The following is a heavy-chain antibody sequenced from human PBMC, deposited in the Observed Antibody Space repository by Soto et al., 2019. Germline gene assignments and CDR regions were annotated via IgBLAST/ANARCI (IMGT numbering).Heavy chain of an antibody. V-gene: IGHV3-30-3*01. D-gene: IGHD1-26*01. CDR1: GFTFSSYA. CDR2: ISYDGSNK. CDR3: ARDRDKWELHFDY. J-gene: IGHJ4*02. Sequence: GGSLRLSCAASGFTFSSYAMHWVRQAPGKGLEWVAVISYDGSNKYYADSVKGRFTISRDNSKNTLYLQMNSLRAEDTAVYYCARDRDKWELHFDYWGQGTLVTVSS.